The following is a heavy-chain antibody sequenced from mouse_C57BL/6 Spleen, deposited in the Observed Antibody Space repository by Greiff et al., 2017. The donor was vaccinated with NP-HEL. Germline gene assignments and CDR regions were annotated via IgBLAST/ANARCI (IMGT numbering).Heavy chain of an antibody. D-gene: IGHD2-1*01. CDR1: GFTFSDYY. CDR3: ARVLYYGNAMDY. J-gene: IGHJ4*01. Sequence: EVMLVESEGGLVQPGSSMKLSCTASGFTFSDYYMAWVRQVPEKGLEWVANINYDGSSTYYLDSLKSRFIISRDNAKNILYLQMSSLKSEDTATYYCARVLYYGNAMDYWGQGTSVTVSS. V-gene: IGHV5-16*01. CDR2: INYDGSST.